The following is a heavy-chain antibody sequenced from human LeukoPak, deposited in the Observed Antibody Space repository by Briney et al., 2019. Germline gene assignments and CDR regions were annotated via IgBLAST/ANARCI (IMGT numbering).Heavy chain of an antibody. V-gene: IGHV3-23*01. D-gene: IGHD3-9*01. CDR2: ISVSGGTT. Sequence: GGSLRLSCAASGFTFSNYPMSWVRQAPEKGLEWFSGISVSGGTTYYADSVKGRFTISRDRPKNTLYLQMNSLRAEDTAVYYCAKGNILTGYNNPYYFDYWGQGTLVTVSS. CDR1: GFTFSNYP. J-gene: IGHJ4*02. CDR3: AKGNILTGYNNPYYFDY.